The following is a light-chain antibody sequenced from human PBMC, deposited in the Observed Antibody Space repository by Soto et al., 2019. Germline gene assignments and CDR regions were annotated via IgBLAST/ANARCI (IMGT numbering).Light chain of an antibody. Sequence: DVVMTQTPLSLSVTPGQPASISCKSSQSLLHITGETFLFWYLRKPGQSPQPLIYEVSTRVSGVPDRFSGSGSGTDFTDEISRVETDDVGIYYCMQSTQHPPTFGHGTRLEIK. V-gene: IGKV2D-29*02. CDR3: MQSTQHPPT. CDR1: QSLLHITGETF. J-gene: IGKJ5*01. CDR2: EVS.